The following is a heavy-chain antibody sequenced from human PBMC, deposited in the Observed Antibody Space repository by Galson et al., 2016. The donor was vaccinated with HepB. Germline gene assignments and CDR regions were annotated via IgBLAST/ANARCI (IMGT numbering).Heavy chain of an antibody. CDR1: GFTFSNRG. D-gene: IGHD2/OR15-2a*01. V-gene: IGHV3-30*18. CDR3: AKRHEYCPPVGCSVDY. Sequence: SLRLSCAASGFTFSNRGMHWVRQAPGKGLEWVAADSMDGRRKFYADSVKGRFTISRDNSNNILFLQMNSLRADGTAVYYCAKRHEYCPPVGCSVDYWGQGTLVSVSS. J-gene: IGHJ4*02. CDR2: DSMDGRRK.